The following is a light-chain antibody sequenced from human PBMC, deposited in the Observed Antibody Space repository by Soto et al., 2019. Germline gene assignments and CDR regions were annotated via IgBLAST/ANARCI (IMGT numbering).Light chain of an antibody. CDR1: QSVSTF. V-gene: IGKV3D-15*01. CDR2: NAS. CDR3: QQYNNWPPIT. J-gene: IGKJ5*01. Sequence: EIVMTQSPATLSLSPCDRAILSCRPSQSVSTFLAWFQQKPGQPPRLLIYNASNRTTGIPARFSGSGSGTEFTLSISSLQSEDSAVYYCQQYNNWPPITFGQGTRLEI.